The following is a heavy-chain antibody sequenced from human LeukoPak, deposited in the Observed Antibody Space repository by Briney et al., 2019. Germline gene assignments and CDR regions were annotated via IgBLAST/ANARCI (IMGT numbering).Heavy chain of an antibody. CDR1: GYTFTGYY. J-gene: IGHJ3*02. V-gene: IGHV1-46*01. CDR3: ARDSKDGEVAFDI. Sequence: ASVKVSCKASGYTFTGYYMHWVRQAPGQGLEWMGIINPSGGSTSYAQKFQGRVTMTRDTSTSTVYMELSSLRSEDTAVYYCARDSKDGEVAFDIWGQGTMVTVFS. CDR2: INPSGGST.